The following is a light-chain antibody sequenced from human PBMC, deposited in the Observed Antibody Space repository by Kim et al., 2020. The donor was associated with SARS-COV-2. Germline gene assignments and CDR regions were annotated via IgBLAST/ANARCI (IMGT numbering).Light chain of an antibody. CDR3: SSYADSNKLV. Sequence: QSALTHPPSASGSPGQSVTISCTGTSSDVGGYNFVSWYQQYPGKAPKLIIYEVTKRPSGVPDRFSGSKSGNTASLTVSGLQAEDEADYYCSSYADSNKLVFGGGTQLTVL. J-gene: IGLJ2*01. CDR2: EVT. V-gene: IGLV2-8*01. CDR1: SSDVGGYNF.